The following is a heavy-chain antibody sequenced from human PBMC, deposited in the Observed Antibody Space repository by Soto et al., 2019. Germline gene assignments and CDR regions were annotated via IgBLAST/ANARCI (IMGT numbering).Heavy chain of an antibody. CDR1: GGSISSYY. Sequence: SETLSLTCTVSGGSISSYYWSWIRQPPGKGLEWIGYIYYSGSTNYNPSLKSRVTISVDTSKNQFSLKLSSVTAADTAVYYCARPGAARVSDDAFDIWGQGTMVTVSS. J-gene: IGHJ3*02. CDR2: IYYSGST. V-gene: IGHV4-59*01. CDR3: ARPGAARVSDDAFDI. D-gene: IGHD5-18*01.